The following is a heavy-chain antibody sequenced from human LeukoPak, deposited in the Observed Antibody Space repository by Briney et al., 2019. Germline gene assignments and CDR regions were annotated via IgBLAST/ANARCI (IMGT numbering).Heavy chain of an antibody. CDR1: GFTFSSYW. CDR3: ARGTYYYYYYMDV. V-gene: IGHV3-74*01. D-gene: IGHD1-1*01. CDR2: INTDGSST. J-gene: IGHJ6*03. Sequence: PGGSLRLSCAASGFTFSSYWMHWVRQAPGKGLLWVSRINTDGSSTYYADSVKGRFTISRDNAKNSLYLQMNSLRAEDTALYYCARGTYYYYYYMDVWGKGTTVTVSS.